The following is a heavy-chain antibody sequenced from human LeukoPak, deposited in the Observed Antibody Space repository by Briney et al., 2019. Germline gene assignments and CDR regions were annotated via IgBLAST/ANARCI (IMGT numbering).Heavy chain of an antibody. Sequence: PSETLSLTCAVSGGSISSYYWSWIRQPPGKGLEWIGYIYTSGSTKYNPSLKSRVTIAVDTSKNQFSLKLSSVTAADTAVYYCAREVRYCGGDCYLLFDIWGQGTMVTVFS. V-gene: IGHV4-4*09. CDR1: GGSISSYY. D-gene: IGHD2-21*02. CDR3: AREVRYCGGDCYLLFDI. CDR2: IYTSGST. J-gene: IGHJ3*02.